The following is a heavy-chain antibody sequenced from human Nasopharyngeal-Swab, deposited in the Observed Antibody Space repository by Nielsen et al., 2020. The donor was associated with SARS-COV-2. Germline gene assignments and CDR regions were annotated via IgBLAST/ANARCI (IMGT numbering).Heavy chain of an antibody. CDR1: GYSFTKYW. Sequence: KVSCKASGYSFTKYWIGWVRQMPGKGLEWMGIIYPGNSQTKYSPSFQGQTTISVDKSINTAYLQWSTLKASDSAMYYCARRAARDGYNYEVDPWGQGTLVTVSS. D-gene: IGHD5-24*01. CDR3: ARRAARDGYNYEVDP. V-gene: IGHV5-51*01. CDR2: IYPGNSQT. J-gene: IGHJ5*02.